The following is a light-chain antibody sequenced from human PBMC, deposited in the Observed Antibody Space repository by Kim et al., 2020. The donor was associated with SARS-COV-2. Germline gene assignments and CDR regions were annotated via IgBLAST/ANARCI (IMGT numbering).Light chain of an antibody. CDR1: QNLGSN. CDR2: GAS. CDR3: QQYSNWPLT. V-gene: IGKV3-15*01. J-gene: IGKJ4*01. Sequence: GAPGEGATLSCRASQNLGSNLAWYQQKPGQAPRLLIYGASTRTAGIPARFSGSGSGTEFTLTISSLQSEDFAVYYGQQYSNWPLTFGGGTKVDIK.